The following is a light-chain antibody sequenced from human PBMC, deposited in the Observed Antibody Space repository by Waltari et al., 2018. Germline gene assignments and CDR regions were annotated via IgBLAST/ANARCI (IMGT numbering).Light chain of an antibody. CDR2: EVN. J-gene: IGLJ2*01. CDR1: SADVGGYNL. V-gene: IGLV2-23*02. CDR3: CSYGGVNTLGVL. Sequence: QSALTQPASVSGSPGQSITITCPGSSADVGGYNLVSWYQPHPGQAPRLLIYEVNERPSGIPSRFSGSKSGNTAYLTISGLQIEDEADYYCCSYGGVNTLGVLFGGGSKLTV.